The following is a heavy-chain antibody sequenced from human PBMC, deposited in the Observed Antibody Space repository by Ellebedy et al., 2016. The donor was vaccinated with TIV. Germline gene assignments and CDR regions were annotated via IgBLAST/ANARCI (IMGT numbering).Heavy chain of an antibody. V-gene: IGHV3-48*02. CDR2: INRGSSVI. D-gene: IGHD2-15*01. CDR3: ARDGGVAGETDV. CDR1: GFSFSDWY. J-gene: IGHJ6*02. Sequence: PGGSLRLSCAASGFSFSDWYMDLVRQAPGKGLEWVSYINRGSSVIYSADSVKGRFTISRDNAKNSLYLQMNSLRDEDTAIYYCARDGGVAGETDVWGQGTTVTVSS.